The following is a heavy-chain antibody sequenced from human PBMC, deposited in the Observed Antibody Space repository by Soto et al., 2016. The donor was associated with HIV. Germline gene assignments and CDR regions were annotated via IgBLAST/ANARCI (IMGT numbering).Heavy chain of an antibody. V-gene: IGHV4-34*02. J-gene: IGHJ6*04. Sequence: QVQLQQWGAGLVKPSETLSLTCAVYGGSLSGYYWSWIRQSPGNGLEWIGEVNHSEGASYKSSLKSRITISLDMSKNQFSLRLSAVTAADTAIYYCARRAELRLVGDFVQHPLIFSWYVWGIGTAVTVSS. CDR3: ARRAELRLVGDFVQHPLIFSWYV. CDR2: VNHSEGA. D-gene: IGHD3-16*01. CDR1: GGSLSGYY.